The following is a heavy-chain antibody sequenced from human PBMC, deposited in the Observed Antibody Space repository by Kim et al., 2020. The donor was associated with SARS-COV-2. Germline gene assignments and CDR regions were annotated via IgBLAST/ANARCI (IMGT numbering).Heavy chain of an antibody. J-gene: IGHJ4*02. V-gene: IGHV3-23*01. CDR2: IRGNTYTT. CDR3: AKGIVSTGYYPFDY. Sequence: GGSLRLSCVASGLTFSNYAMSWVRQAPGKGLEWVSAIRGNTYTTYYIDSVKGRFTISRDSPKNTLFLQMNSLRAEDTAVYYCAKGIVSTGYYPFDYWGQGILVTVSS. D-gene: IGHD3-22*01. CDR1: GLTFSNYA.